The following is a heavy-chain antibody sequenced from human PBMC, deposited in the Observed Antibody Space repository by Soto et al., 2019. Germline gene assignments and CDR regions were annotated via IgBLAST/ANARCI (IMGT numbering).Heavy chain of an antibody. Sequence: ASVKVSCKASGYTFTSYYMHWVRQAPGQGLEWMGIINPSGGSTSYAQKFQGRVTMTRDTSTSTVYMELSSLRSEDTAVYYCARDMVAVAATRGGYYYYGMDVWGQGTTVTVSS. CDR3: ARDMVAVAATRGGYYYYGMDV. V-gene: IGHV1-46*01. D-gene: IGHD2-15*01. CDR1: GYTFTSYY. CDR2: INPSGGST. J-gene: IGHJ6*02.